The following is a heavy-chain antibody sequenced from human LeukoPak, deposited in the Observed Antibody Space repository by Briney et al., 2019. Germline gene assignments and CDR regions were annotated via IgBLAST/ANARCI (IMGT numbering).Heavy chain of an antibody. CDR1: GFTFSSYD. CDR2: IEQDGSEK. D-gene: IGHD1-26*01. Sequence: PGGSLRLSCAASGFTFSSYDMSWVRQAPGKGLEWVANIEQDGSEKYYVDSVKGRFTISRDNANNSVYLQMNSLRAEDTALYYCARISGSSKKYFQHWGQGTLVTVSS. V-gene: IGHV3-7*01. CDR3: ARISGSSKKYFQH. J-gene: IGHJ1*01.